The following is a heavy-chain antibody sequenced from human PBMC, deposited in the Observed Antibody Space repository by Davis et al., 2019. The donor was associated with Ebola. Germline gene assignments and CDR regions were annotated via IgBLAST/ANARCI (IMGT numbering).Heavy chain of an antibody. CDR2: INNDGSST. Sequence: PGGSLRLSCAASGFTFSSYWIHWVRHAPGKGLVWVSRINNDGSSTSYADSVKGRFSISRDNAKNTLYLQMNSLRVEDTAVYYCARGGEAAGTSWFDPWGQGTLVTVSS. V-gene: IGHV3-74*01. D-gene: IGHD6-13*01. CDR3: ARGGEAAGTSWFDP. CDR1: GFTFSSYW. J-gene: IGHJ5*02.